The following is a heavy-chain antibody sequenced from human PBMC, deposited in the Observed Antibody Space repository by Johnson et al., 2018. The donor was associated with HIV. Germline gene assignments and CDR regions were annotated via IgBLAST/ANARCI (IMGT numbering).Heavy chain of an antibody. V-gene: IGHV3-20*04. CDR3: ARYEGNYVAFDI. J-gene: IGHJ3*02. Sequence: VQLVESGGGVVQPGRSLRLSCAASGFTFSNYPMHWVRQAPGKGLEWVSGINWNGGSTGYGDSVKGRFTISRDNAKNSLYLQMNSLRAEDTAVYYCARYEGNYVAFDIWGQGTMVTVSS. CDR1: GFTFSNYP. CDR2: INWNGGST. D-gene: IGHD1-7*01.